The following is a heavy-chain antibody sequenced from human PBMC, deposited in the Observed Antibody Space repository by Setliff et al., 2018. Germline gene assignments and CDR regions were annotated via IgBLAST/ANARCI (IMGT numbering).Heavy chain of an antibody. Sequence: GGSLRLSCAALGFTFSSYWMSWVRQAPGKGLEWVANIKQDGSEKYYVDSVKGRFTISRDNAKNSLYLQMNSLRAEDTAVYYCARRHDYSNYWGQGKLVTVSS. CDR2: IKQDGSEK. CDR3: ARRHDYSNY. J-gene: IGHJ4*02. D-gene: IGHD4-4*01. V-gene: IGHV3-7*01. CDR1: GFTFSSYW.